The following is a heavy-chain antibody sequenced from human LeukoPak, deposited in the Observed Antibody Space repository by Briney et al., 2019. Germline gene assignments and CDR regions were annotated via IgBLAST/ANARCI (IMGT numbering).Heavy chain of an antibody. Sequence: GGSLRLSCAASGFTFSSYWMSWVRQAPGKGLEWVANIKQDGSEKYYVDFVKGRFTISRDNAKNSLYLQMNSLRAEDTAVYYCARAASAKDPYYFDYWGQGTLVTVSS. J-gene: IGHJ4*02. CDR2: IKQDGSEK. D-gene: IGHD3-3*01. V-gene: IGHV3-7*01. CDR1: GFTFSSYW. CDR3: ARAASAKDPYYFDY.